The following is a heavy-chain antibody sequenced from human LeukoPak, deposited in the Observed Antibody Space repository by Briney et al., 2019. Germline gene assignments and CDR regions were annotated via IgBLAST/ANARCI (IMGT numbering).Heavy chain of an antibody. CDR2: MYSLGST. CDR1: GGSISGYC. V-gene: IGHV4-4*07. J-gene: IGHJ5*02. D-gene: IGHD2-2*01. CDR3: ATRAPRYCSSTSCYWGRASWFDP. Sequence: PSETLSLTCTVSGGSISGYCWTWIRQPAGKGLEWIGRMYSLGSTNYNPALKSRLTMSLDTSKNQFSLKLGSVTAADTAVYYCATRAPRYCSSTSCYWGRASWFDPWGQGTLVTVSS.